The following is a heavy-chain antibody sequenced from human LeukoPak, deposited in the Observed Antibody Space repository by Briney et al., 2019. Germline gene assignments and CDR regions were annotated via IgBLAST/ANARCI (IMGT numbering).Heavy chain of an antibody. V-gene: IGHV3-33*01. CDR2: IWYDGSSK. CDR3: ARGAYYYDSSGYYYGDY. J-gene: IGHJ4*02. CDR1: GFTFSSYG. Sequence: HPGRSLRLSCAASGFTFSSYGMHWVRQAPGKGLEWVAVIWYDGSSKYYADSVKGRFTISRDNSKNTLYLQMNSLRAEDTAVYYCARGAYYYDSSGYYYGDYWGQGTLVTVSS. D-gene: IGHD3-22*01.